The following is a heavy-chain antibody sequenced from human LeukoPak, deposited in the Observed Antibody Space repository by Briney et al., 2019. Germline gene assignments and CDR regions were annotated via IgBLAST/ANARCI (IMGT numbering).Heavy chain of an antibody. V-gene: IGHV5-51*01. CDR1: GYSFTSYW. D-gene: IGHD5-18*01. J-gene: IGHJ4*02. CDR2: IYPGDSDT. Sequence: GESLKISCKGSGYSFTSYWIGWVRQMPGKGLEWMGIIYPGDSDTRYSPSFQGQVTISADKSISTAYLQWSSLKASDTAMYYCARHPRQWIQLWVPYYFDYWGQGTLVTVSS. CDR3: ARHPRQWIQLWVPYYFDY.